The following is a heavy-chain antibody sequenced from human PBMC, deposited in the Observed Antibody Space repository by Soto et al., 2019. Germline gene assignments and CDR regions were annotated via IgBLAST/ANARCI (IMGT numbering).Heavy chain of an antibody. J-gene: IGHJ6*02. Sequence: QVQLVQSGAEVKKPGASVKVSCKASGYTFTSYGISWVRQAPGQGLEWMGWISAYNGNTNYAQKLQGRVTMTADTSTGTAYVELRSLGSDDTAVYYCARDILVRGRFNYYYCGMDVWCQETTVTVSS. D-gene: IGHD6-6*01. CDR2: ISAYNGNT. CDR3: ARDILVRGRFNYYYCGMDV. V-gene: IGHV1-18*04. CDR1: GYTFTSYG.